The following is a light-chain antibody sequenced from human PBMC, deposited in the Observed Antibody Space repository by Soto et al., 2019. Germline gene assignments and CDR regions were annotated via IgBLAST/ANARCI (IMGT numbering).Light chain of an antibody. CDR2: DVS. Sequence: QSALTQPASVSGSPGQSITISCTGTSSDVGGYGYVSWYQQHPGKAPKLMIYDVSNRPSGVSDRFSGSKSGNTASLTISGLQAEDEADYYCNSYTSSSTCVFRTGTKVTVL. J-gene: IGLJ1*01. CDR1: SSDVGGYGY. CDR3: NSYTSSSTCV. V-gene: IGLV2-14*01.